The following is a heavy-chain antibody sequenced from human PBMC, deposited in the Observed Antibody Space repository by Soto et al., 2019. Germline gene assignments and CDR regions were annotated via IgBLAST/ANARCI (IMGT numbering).Heavy chain of an antibody. CDR3: ARGITGTSDAFDI. Sequence: SEKVSCKASVGTFSTYAISWVRHAPGQGLEWMGGIIPIFGTANYAQKFQGRVTITADKSTSTAYMELSSLRSEDTAVYYCARGITGTSDAFDIWGHGTMVTVSS. V-gene: IGHV1-69*06. J-gene: IGHJ3*02. CDR2: IIPIFGTA. CDR1: VGTFSTYA. D-gene: IGHD1-20*01.